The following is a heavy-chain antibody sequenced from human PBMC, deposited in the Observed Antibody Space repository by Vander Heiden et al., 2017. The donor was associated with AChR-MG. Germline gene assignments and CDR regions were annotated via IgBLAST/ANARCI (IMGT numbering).Heavy chain of an antibody. Sequence: QVQLVPSVAEVKTPGSSVNVSCKASGGHFSSYAISWVRQAPGQGLEWMGGIIPIVGTANYAQKFQGRVTITADESTSTAYMELSSRRSEDTAVYYCARKYDYVWGSYDAFDIWGQGTMVTVSS. CDR3: ARKYDYVWGSYDAFDI. CDR2: IIPIVGTA. D-gene: IGHD3-16*01. CDR1: GGHFSSYA. J-gene: IGHJ3*02. V-gene: IGHV1-69*01.